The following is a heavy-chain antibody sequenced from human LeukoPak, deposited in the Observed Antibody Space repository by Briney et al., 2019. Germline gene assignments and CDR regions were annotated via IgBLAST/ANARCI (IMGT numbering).Heavy chain of an antibody. J-gene: IGHJ6*03. Sequence: ASVKVSCKASGYTFTSYAMNWVRQAPGQGLEWMGWINPNSGGTNYAQKFQGRVTMTRDTSISTAYMELSRLRSDDTAVYYCARARTIVATYYYYMDVWGKGTTVTVSS. CDR1: GYTFTSYA. CDR2: INPNSGGT. D-gene: IGHD5-12*01. CDR3: ARARTIVATYYYYMDV. V-gene: IGHV1-2*02.